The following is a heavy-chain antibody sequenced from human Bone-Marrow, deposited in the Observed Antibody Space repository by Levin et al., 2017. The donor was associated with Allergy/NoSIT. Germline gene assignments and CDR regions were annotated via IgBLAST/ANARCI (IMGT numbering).Heavy chain of an antibody. CDR2: IYTSGNT. V-gene: IGHV4-61*09. D-gene: IGHD5-24*01. CDR1: GVSIPSGNYY. Sequence: TSQTLSLPCTVSGVSIPSGNYYWSWIRQPAGKGLEWIGHIYTSGNTNYNPSLKSRVTISVDTSKNQFSLKLRSVTAADTAVYYCARVLQYYYYYMDVWGKGTTVTVSS. CDR3: ARVLQYYYYYMDV. J-gene: IGHJ6*03.